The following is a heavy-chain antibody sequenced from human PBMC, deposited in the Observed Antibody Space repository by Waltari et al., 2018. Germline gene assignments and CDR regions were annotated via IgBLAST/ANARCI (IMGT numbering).Heavy chain of an antibody. CDR2: IRTKPVGWTT. Sequence: QLVESGGVLVQPARPLSLSCTASGFTFGDYALRCFRQAPGKWLVWVSFIRTKPVGWTTHFSASVKGRLTVSRDESKSIAYLQMNRLKTDDTAVYYCARDAPRPSEVATITGYFDCWGQGTLVTVSP. CDR3: ARDAPRPSEVATITGYFDC. J-gene: IGHJ4*02. V-gene: IGHV3-49*03. D-gene: IGHD5-12*01. CDR1: GFTFGDYA.